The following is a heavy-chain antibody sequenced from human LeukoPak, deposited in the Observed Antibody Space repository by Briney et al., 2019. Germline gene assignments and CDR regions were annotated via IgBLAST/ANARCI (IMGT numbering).Heavy chain of an antibody. CDR1: GFTFSSYS. Sequence: GGSLRLSCAASGFTFSSYSMNWVRQAPGKGLEWVSSISSSSSYIYYADSVKGRFTISRDNAKNSLYLQMNSLRAEDTAVYYCARVKTARIYYYYMDVWGKGTTVTVSS. CDR3: ARVKTARIYYYYMDV. D-gene: IGHD6-6*01. CDR2: ISSSSSYI. J-gene: IGHJ6*03. V-gene: IGHV3-21*01.